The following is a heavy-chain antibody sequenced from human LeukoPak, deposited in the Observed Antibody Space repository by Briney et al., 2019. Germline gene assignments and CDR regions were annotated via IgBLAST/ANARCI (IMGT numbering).Heavy chain of an antibody. D-gene: IGHD2-15*01. V-gene: IGHV5-51*01. J-gene: IGHJ3*02. CDR2: IYPSDLDI. CDR1: GYFFNSYW. Sequence: GESLKISCKGSGYFFNSYWIGWVRQMPGKGLEWMGIIYPSDLDIRYSPSFQGQVTMSVDKSNSIAYLQWNSLKASDTGMYYCARHRIPGSHDAFDIWGQGTMVTVSS. CDR3: ARHRIPGSHDAFDI.